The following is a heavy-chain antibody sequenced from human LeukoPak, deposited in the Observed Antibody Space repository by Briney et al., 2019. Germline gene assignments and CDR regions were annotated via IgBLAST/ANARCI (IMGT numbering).Heavy chain of an antibody. CDR3: AKDMYYYDSSGIDY. Sequence: GGSLRLSCAASGFTFSSYWMSWVRQAPGKGLEWVSAISGSGGSTYYADSVKGRFTISRDNSKNTLYLQMNSLRAEDTAVYYCAKDMYYYDSSGIDYWGQGTLVAVSS. V-gene: IGHV3-23*01. J-gene: IGHJ4*02. D-gene: IGHD3-22*01. CDR1: GFTFSSYW. CDR2: ISGSGGST.